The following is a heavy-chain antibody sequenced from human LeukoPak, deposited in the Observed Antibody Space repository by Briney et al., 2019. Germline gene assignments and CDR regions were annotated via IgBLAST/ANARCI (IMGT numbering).Heavy chain of an antibody. Sequence: SETLSLTCTVSGGSISSTTYYWGWIRQPPGKGLEWIGSIYYSGSTYYSPSLKSRVTISVNTSKKQFSLKLSSVTAADTAVYYCARSVEGYCRGGSCYYYSYYMDVWGKGTTVTVSS. CDR1: GGSISSTTYY. D-gene: IGHD2-15*01. V-gene: IGHV4-39*07. J-gene: IGHJ6*03. CDR3: ARSVEGYCRGGSCYYYSYYMDV. CDR2: IYYSGST.